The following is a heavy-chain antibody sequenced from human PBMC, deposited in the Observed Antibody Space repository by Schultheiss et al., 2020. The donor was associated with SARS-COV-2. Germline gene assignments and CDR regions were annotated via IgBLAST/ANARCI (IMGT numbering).Heavy chain of an antibody. CDR3: AKDPYITMVRGVLDY. CDR1: GFTVSSNY. V-gene: IGHV3-30*18. D-gene: IGHD3-10*01. Sequence: GGSLRLSCAASGFTVSSNYMSWVRQAPGKGLEWVAVISYDGSNKYYADSVKGRFTISRDNSKNTLYLQMNSLRAEDTAVYYCAKDPYITMVRGVLDYWGQGTLVTVSS. CDR2: ISYDGSNK. J-gene: IGHJ4*02.